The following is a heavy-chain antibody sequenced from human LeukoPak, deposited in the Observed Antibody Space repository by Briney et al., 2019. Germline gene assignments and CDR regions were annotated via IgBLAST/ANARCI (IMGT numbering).Heavy chain of an antibody. CDR3: ATRDRNNGVDY. J-gene: IGHJ4*02. V-gene: IGHV3-53*01. Sequence: GGSLRLSCAVSEFTVCDSYRSWGRQAPGEGVEWVSIIYGGGDTFYVDSVKGRFTISRDNSKNTVYLQMNSLIAEDTAVYYCATRDRNNGVDYWGQGTQVTVSS. D-gene: IGHD2-8*01. CDR2: IYGGGDT. CDR1: EFTVCDSY.